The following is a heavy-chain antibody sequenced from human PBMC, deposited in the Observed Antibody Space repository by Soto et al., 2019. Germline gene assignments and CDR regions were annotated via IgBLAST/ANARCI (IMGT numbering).Heavy chain of an antibody. V-gene: IGHV4-59*01. D-gene: IGHD4-17*01. J-gene: IGHJ4*02. Sequence: PSETLSLTCTVSGGSISSYYWSWIRQPPGKGLEWIGYIYYSGSTNYNPSLKSRVTISVDTSKNQFSLKLSSVTAADTAVYYCAREAGSDYGDPCFDCWGEGTLVTV. CDR2: IYYSGST. CDR3: AREAGSDYGDPCFDC. CDR1: GGSISSYY.